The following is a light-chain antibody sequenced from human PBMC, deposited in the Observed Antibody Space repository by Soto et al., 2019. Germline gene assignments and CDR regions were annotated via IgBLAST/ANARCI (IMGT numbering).Light chain of an antibody. CDR3: QQYYSTRPT. CDR2: WAS. CDR1: QSGLYSSNNKNY. V-gene: IGKV4-1*01. Sequence: TLMTQFPASLAVALGGGVTINCKSSQSGLYSSNNKNYLAWYQQKKGQPPMLXIYWASTRESGAPDRCSASGYETASNPTTRSLQPKDVAAYYCQQYYSTRPTFGQGTMVDIK. J-gene: IGKJ1*01.